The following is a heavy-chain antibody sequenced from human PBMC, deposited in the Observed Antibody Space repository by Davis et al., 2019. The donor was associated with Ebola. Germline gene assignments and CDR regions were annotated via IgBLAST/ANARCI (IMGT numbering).Heavy chain of an antibody. V-gene: IGHV5-51*01. J-gene: IGHJ6*02. D-gene: IGHD1-20*01. CDR2: IYPGDSDT. Sequence: GESLKISCKGSGYSFTSYWIGWVRQMPGKGLEWMGIIYPGDSDTRYSPSFQGQVTISADKSISTAYLQWSSLKASDTAMYYCAGSGITGTTYYYYGMDVWGQGTTVTVSS. CDR3: AGSGITGTTYYYYGMDV. CDR1: GYSFTSYW.